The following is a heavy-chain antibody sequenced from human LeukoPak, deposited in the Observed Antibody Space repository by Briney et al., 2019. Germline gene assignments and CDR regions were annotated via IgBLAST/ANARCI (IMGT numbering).Heavy chain of an antibody. CDR3: AGTSSSSWYDGYYYGMDV. D-gene: IGHD6-13*01. CDR2: ISSSGSTI. J-gene: IGHJ6*02. CDR1: GFTFSSYA. Sequence: GGSLRLSCAASGFTFSSYAMNWVRQAPGKGLEWVSYISSSGSTIYYADSVKGRFTISRDNAKNSLYLQMNSLRAEDTAVYYCAGTSSSSWYDGYYYGMDVWGQGTTVTVSS. V-gene: IGHV3-48*03.